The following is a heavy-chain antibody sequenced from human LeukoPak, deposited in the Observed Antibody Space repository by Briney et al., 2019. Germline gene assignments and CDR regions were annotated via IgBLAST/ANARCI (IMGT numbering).Heavy chain of an antibody. CDR3: ARDVVAAPGTWDY. J-gene: IGHJ4*02. Sequence: PSETLSLTCTVSGGSISSSSYYWGWLRQPPGTGLEWIGRIYTSGSTNYNPSLKSRVTMSVDTSKNQFSLKLSSVTAADTAVYYCARDVVAAPGTWDYWGQGTLVTVSS. D-gene: IGHD6-13*01. CDR2: IYTSGST. V-gene: IGHV4-39*07. CDR1: GGSISSSSYY.